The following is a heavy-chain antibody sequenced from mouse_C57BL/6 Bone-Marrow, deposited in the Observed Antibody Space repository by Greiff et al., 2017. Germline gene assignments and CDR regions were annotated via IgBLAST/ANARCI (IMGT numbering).Heavy chain of an antibody. V-gene: IGHV1-15*01. CDR1: GYTFTDYD. D-gene: IGHD1-1*01. CDR2: IDPETGGT. Sequence: QVQLKESGAELVRPGASVTLSCKASGYTFTDYDMHWVKQTPVHGLEWIGAIDPETGGTAYNQKFKGKAILTADKSSSAAYMELRSLTAVDSAVCYSTRGATVVEPFDYWGQGTTLTVSS. CDR3: TRGATVVEPFDY. J-gene: IGHJ2*01.